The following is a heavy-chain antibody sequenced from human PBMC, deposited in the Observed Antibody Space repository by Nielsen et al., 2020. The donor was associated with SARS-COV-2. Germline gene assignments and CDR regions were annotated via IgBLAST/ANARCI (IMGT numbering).Heavy chain of an antibody. Sequence: GGSLRPSCEPSGSTFSNNWMSWVRKVPGKGLEWVANIKQDGSEKYYVDSVKGRFTITRDNAKNSLYLQMNSLRAEDTAVYYCARDGFPFDYDFWSGLDYWGQGTLVTVSS. J-gene: IGHJ4*02. CDR1: GSTFSNNW. D-gene: IGHD3-3*01. CDR3: ARDGFPFDYDFWSGLDY. CDR2: IKQDGSEK. V-gene: IGHV3-7*01.